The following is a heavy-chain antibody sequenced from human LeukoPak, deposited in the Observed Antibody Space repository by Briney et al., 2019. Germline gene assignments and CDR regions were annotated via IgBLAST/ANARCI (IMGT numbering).Heavy chain of an antibody. V-gene: IGHV3-30*02. CDR1: GFTFSNYG. CDR2: IHYDVNNK. D-gene: IGHD6-13*01. J-gene: IGHJ4*02. Sequence: PGGSLRLSCAASGFTFSNYGMHWVRQAPGKGLEWVAFIHYDVNNKDYADSVKGRFVISRDNSKNTLYLQMNSLRAEDTAVYYCARDEGIAAADYWGQGTLVTVSS. CDR3: ARDEGIAAADY.